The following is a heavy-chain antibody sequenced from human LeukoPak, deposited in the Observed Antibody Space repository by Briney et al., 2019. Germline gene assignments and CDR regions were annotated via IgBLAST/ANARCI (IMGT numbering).Heavy chain of an antibody. J-gene: IGHJ4*02. CDR2: IWYDGSNK. CDR3: VVAVAGNSLDY. V-gene: IGHV3-33*01. Sequence: GGSLRLSCAASGFTFSSYGMHWVRKAPGKGLEWVAVIWYDGSNKYYADSVKGRFTISRDNSKNTLYLQMNSLRAEDTAVYYCVVAVAGNSLDYWGQGTLVTVSS. D-gene: IGHD6-19*01. CDR1: GFTFSSYG.